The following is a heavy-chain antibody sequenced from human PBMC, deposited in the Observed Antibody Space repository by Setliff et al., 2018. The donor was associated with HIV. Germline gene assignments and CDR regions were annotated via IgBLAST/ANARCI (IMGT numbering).Heavy chain of an antibody. V-gene: IGHV1-2*02. D-gene: IGHD4-17*01. CDR2: INTDSGGT. J-gene: IGHJ3*02. Sequence: ASVKVSCTSSGYTFNGYFIHWVRQAPGQGLEWVGWINTDSGGTNLAQRFEGRVTMTRDTSISPAYMELSSPRFDATAVYYCASRTETTRSGQVRGAVVYAFDIWGQGTMVTVS. CDR1: GYTFNGYF. CDR3: ASRTETTRSGQVRGAVVYAFDI.